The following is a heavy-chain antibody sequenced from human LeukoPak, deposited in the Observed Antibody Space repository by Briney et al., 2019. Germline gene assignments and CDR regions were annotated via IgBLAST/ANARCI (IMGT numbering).Heavy chain of an antibody. CDR2: ISHSSDYI. V-gene: IGHV3-21*01. D-gene: IGHD3-10*01. Sequence: PGGSLRLSCEASEFNFNIYIMNWVRQAPGKGLEWVSSISHSSDYIYYADSVKGRFTISRDNAKSSLYLQMNSLRAEDTAVYYCARGFGITLVRGVTLYFDYWGQGALVTVSS. CDR1: EFNFNIYI. J-gene: IGHJ4*02. CDR3: ARGFGITLVRGVTLYFDY.